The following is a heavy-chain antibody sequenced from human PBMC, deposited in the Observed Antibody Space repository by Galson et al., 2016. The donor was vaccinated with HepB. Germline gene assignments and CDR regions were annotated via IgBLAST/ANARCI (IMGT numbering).Heavy chain of an antibody. D-gene: IGHD3-22*01. V-gene: IGHV3-30*04. CDR1: GFNFRSYA. CDR2: ISYDGSNK. J-gene: IGHJ6*02. CDR3: ARSYDSSGYYLLTYGMDV. Sequence: SLRLSCAASGFNFRSYAIHWVRQAPGKGPEWVAVISYDGSNKYYEDSVKGRFTISRDNSKNTLYLQMNSLRAEDTAVFYCARSYDSSGYYLLTYGMDVWGQGTTVTVSS.